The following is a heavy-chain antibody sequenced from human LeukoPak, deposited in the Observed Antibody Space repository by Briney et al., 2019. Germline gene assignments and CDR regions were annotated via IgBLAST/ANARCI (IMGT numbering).Heavy chain of an antibody. CDR3: AYYSSSWIGTDY. D-gene: IGHD6-13*01. CDR2: INPNSGGT. CDR1: GYTFTGYY. Sequence: ASVEVSCKASGYTFTGYYMHWVRQAPGQGLEWMGWINPNSGGTNYAQKFQGRVTMTRDTSISTAYMELSRLRSDDTAVYYCAYYSSSWIGTDYWGQGTLVTVSS. V-gene: IGHV1-2*02. J-gene: IGHJ4*02.